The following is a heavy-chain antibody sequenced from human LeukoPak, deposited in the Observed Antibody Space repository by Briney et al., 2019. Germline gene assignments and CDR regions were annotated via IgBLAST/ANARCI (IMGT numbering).Heavy chain of an antibody. J-gene: IGHJ6*03. CDR2: IYYSGST. CDR3: ARRTYSSSDYYYMDV. Sequence: SETLSLTCTVSGGSISSSSYYWGWIRQPPGKGLEWIGSIYYSGSTYYNPSLKSRVTISVDTSKNQFSLKLSSVTAADTAVYYCARRTYSSSDYYYMDVWGKGTTVTVS. CDR1: GGSISSSSYY. V-gene: IGHV4-39*01. D-gene: IGHD6-6*01.